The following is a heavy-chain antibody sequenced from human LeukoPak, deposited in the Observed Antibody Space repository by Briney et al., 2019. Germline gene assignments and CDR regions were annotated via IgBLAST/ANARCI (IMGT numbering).Heavy chain of an antibody. CDR2: INPSGGST. V-gene: IGHV1-46*01. CDR1: GYTFTSYY. D-gene: IGHD3-10*01. J-gene: IGHJ6*03. Sequence: EASVKVSCKASGYTFTSYYMHWVRQAPGQGLEWMGIINPSGGSTSYAQKFQGRVTITADKSTRTAYMELSSLTSEDTAVYYCARGRGHFNLNRGGGHYHYYMDVWGKGTTVTVSS. CDR3: ARGRGHFNLNRGGGHYHYYMDV.